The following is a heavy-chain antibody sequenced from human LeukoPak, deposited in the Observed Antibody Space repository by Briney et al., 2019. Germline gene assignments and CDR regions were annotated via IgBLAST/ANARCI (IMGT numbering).Heavy chain of an antibody. J-gene: IGHJ4*02. D-gene: IGHD3-10*01. CDR2: IIPIFGTA. Sequence: SVKVSCKASGGTFSSYAISWVRQAPGQGLEWMGGIIPIFGTANYAQKFQGRVTITTDESTSTAYMELSSLRSEDTAVYYCTRAIGELLFPLDYWGQGTLVTVSS. CDR1: GGTFSSYA. CDR3: TRAIGELLFPLDY. V-gene: IGHV1-69*05.